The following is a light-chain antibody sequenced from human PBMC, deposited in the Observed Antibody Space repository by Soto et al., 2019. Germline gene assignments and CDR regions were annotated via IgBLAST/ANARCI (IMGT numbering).Light chain of an antibody. CDR1: SSDVGSYNL. V-gene: IGLV2-23*02. J-gene: IGLJ2*01. CDR3: CSYVGSSSVV. Sequence: QSALTQPASVSGSPGQSITISCTGTSSDVGSYNLVSWYQQHPGKAPKLMIYEVSKRPSGVSNRFSGSKSGNTASLTISGLQAEDDADYYCCSYVGSSSVVFGGGTKLTVL. CDR2: EVS.